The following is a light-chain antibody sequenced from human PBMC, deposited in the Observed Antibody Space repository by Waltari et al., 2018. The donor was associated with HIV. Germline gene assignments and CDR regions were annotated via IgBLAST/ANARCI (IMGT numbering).Light chain of an antibody. J-gene: IGKJ1*01. CDR2: RAA. Sequence: EIVFTQSPGTLSLCPGGRASLSCSARQSVTNNYLAWYQQKPGQPPTLLIYRAASRATGIPDSFSGSGSGTDFTPTISSLEPEDFAVYYCQHYGSSPETFGQGTKVEIK. CDR3: QHYGSSPET. V-gene: IGKV3-20*01. CDR1: QSVTNNY.